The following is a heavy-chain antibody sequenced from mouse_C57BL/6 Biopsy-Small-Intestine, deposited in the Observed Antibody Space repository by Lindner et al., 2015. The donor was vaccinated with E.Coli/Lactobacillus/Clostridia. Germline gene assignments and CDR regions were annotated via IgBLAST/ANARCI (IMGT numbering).Heavy chain of an antibody. D-gene: IGHD2-14*01. CDR1: GYTFTDYT. V-gene: IGHV1-84*01. Sequence: VQLQESGPELVKPGASVKLSCKASGYTFTDYTIHWVKQSPGQGLEWIGWIYPGSGSTKYNDKFKGKATMTADKSSSTAYMQLSSLTSEDSAVYFCARRGSRYDGYAMDYWGQGTSVTVSS. CDR2: IYPGSGST. CDR3: ARRGSRYDGYAMDY. J-gene: IGHJ4*01.